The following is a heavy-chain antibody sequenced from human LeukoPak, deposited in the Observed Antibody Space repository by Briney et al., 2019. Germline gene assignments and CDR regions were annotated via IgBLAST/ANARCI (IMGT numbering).Heavy chain of an antibody. CDR1: GFTFSSYA. V-gene: IGHV3-23*01. Sequence: GGSLRLSCAASGFTFSSYAMSWVRQAPGKGLEWVSGISGSGGSTHYANSVKGRFTIARDKSKNTLYLQMNSLRAEDTAVYYCAKDRDVWGSLLDYWGQGTLVTVSS. CDR3: AKDRDVWGSLLDY. J-gene: IGHJ4*02. D-gene: IGHD3-16*01. CDR2: ISGSGGST.